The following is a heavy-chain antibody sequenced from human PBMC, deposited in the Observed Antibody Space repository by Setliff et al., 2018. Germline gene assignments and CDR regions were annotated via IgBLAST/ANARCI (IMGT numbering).Heavy chain of an antibody. CDR1: GASLRSGSNY. D-gene: IGHD2-8*01. V-gene: IGHV4-61*02. CDR2: IYTDGTT. Sequence: TLSLTCTVSGASLRSGSNYWGWFRQPAGKGLEWVGRIYTDGTTNYNPSLKSRVSISADTSMNHFSLRMTSVSAADTAVYYCAKEHVVISFVTNTHHHYGMDVWGQGNPGHRLL. CDR3: AKEHVVISFVTNTHHHYGMDV. J-gene: IGHJ6*02.